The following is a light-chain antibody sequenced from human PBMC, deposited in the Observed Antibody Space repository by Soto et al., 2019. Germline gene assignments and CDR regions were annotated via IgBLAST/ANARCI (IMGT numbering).Light chain of an antibody. V-gene: IGKV1-12*01. CDR3: QQLKSYPRT. Sequence: DIQMTQSPSAVSASVGDRVTITCRASHDISNSLAWYQQKPGKAPRLLIYDASSLQRGVPSRFSGSGSGTDFTLTISSLQPEDFATYYCQQLKSYPRTFGPGTKVEIK. CDR2: DAS. J-gene: IGKJ3*01. CDR1: HDISNS.